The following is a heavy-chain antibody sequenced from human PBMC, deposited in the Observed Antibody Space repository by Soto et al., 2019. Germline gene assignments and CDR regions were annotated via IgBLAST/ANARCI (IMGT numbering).Heavy chain of an antibody. CDR2: IYYSGST. CDR1: GGSISSSSYY. V-gene: IGHV4-39*01. CDR3: ARVHGSSSYYYYYYMDV. D-gene: IGHD6-6*01. Sequence: QLQLQESGPGLVKPSETLSLTCTVSGGSISSSSYYWGWIRQPPGKGLEWIGSIYYSGSTYYNPSLKSRVTISVDTSKNQFSRKLSSVTAADTAVYYCARVHGSSSYYYYYYMDVWGKGTTVTVSS. J-gene: IGHJ6*03.